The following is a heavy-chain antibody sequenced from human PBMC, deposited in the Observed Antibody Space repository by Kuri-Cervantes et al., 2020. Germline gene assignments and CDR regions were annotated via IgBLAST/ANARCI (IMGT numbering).Heavy chain of an antibody. Sequence: ASVKVSCKASGFTFTSSAMQWVRQAPGQGLEWMGWINPNSGGTNYAQKLQGRVTMTRDTSISTAYMELSRLRSDDTAVYYCASERTDGDYPGYWGQGTLVTVSS. D-gene: IGHD4-17*01. V-gene: IGHV1-2*02. CDR2: INPNSGGT. CDR1: GFTFTSSA. CDR3: ASERTDGDYPGY. J-gene: IGHJ4*02.